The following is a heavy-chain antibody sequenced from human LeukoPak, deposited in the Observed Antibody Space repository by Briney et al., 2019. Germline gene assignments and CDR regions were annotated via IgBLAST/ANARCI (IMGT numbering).Heavy chain of an antibody. J-gene: IGHJ4*02. V-gene: IGHV3-30-3*01. CDR1: GFTVSSNY. Sequence: GGSLRLSCAASGFTVSSNYMSWVRQAPGKGLEWVAVISYDGSNKYYADSVKGRFTISRDNSKNTLYLQMNSLRAEDTAVYYCARDSPIGVVIIGYFDYWGQGTLVTVSS. D-gene: IGHD3-3*01. CDR2: ISYDGSNK. CDR3: ARDSPIGVVIIGYFDY.